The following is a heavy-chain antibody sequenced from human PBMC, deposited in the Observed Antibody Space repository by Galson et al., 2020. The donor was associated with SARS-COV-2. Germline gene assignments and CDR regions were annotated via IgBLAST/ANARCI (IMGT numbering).Heavy chain of an antibody. J-gene: IGHJ5*02. Sequence: GGSLRLSCAASGFTFSTYWMNWVRQAPGKGLEWVANIKQDGSEKYYVDSVKGRFTISRDNAKNSLYLQMNSLRAEDTAVYYCAREGRLRWFDPWGQGTLVTVSS. V-gene: IGHV3-7*03. CDR1: GFTFSTYW. CDR2: IKQDGSEK. CDR3: AREGRLRWFDP.